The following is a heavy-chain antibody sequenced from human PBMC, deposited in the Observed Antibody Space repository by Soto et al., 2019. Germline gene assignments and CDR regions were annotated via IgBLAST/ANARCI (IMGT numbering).Heavy chain of an antibody. CDR3: AKDKVSYFDY. CDR1: GFTFSSYA. V-gene: IGHV3-23*01. CDR2: ISGSGDST. J-gene: IGHJ4*02. Sequence: GGSLRLSCAASGFTFSSYAMSWVRQAPGKGLEWVSVISGSGDSTYYADSVKGRFTISRDNSKNTLYLQMNSLRAEDTAVYYCAKDKVSYFDYWGQGTLVTVSS. D-gene: IGHD2-8*01.